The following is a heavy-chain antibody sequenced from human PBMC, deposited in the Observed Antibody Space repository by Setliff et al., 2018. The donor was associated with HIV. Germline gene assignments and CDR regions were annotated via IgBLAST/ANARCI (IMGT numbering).Heavy chain of an antibody. CDR3: AIDMVGGWLRPMPDF. D-gene: IGHD2-2*01. CDR2: FDPEDGET. CDR1: GFTLREVS. J-gene: IGHJ4*02. Sequence: GASVKVSCKVSGFTLREVSMRWVRQAPAKGLEWMGYFDPEDGETVYALKFQGRVTMTEDTSTDTAYMELSGLRSEDTAVYYCAIDMVGGWLRPMPDFWGQGALVTVSS. V-gene: IGHV1-24*01.